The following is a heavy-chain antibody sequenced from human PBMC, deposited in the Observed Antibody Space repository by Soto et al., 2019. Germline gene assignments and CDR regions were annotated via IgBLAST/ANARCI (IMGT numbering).Heavy chain of an antibody. Sequence: QVQLVESGGGVVQPGRSLRLSCAASGLTFSRHGMHWVRQAPGKGLEWMAFISSDGSDTYYADSVKGRFTISRDDSRNTPYVQMNSLRAEDTAVYYCAKDKGVRYFDYWGQGTRVTVSS. J-gene: IGHJ4*02. D-gene: IGHD3-10*01. CDR3: AKDKGVRYFDY. V-gene: IGHV3-30*18. CDR1: GLTFSRHG. CDR2: ISSDGSDT.